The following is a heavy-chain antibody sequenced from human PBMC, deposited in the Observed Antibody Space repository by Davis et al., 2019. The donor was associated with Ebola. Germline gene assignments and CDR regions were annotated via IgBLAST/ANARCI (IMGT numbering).Heavy chain of an antibody. Sequence: SETLSLTCTVSGGSISSYYWSWIRQPPGKGLEWIGEINHSGSTNYNPSLKSRVTISVDTSKNQFSLKLSSVTAADTAVYYCASTYGSGSYSPWGAFDIWGQGTMVTVSS. CDR3: ASTYGSGSYSPWGAFDI. D-gene: IGHD3-10*01. CDR1: GGSISSYY. CDR2: INHSGST. V-gene: IGHV4-34*01. J-gene: IGHJ3*02.